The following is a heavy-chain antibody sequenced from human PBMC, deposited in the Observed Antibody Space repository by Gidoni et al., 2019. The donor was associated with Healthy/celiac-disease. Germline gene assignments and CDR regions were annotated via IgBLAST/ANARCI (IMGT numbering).Heavy chain of an antibody. J-gene: IGHJ6*02. CDR1: GFTFSSYS. Sequence: EVQLVESGGGLVKPGGSLRLSCAASGFTFSSYSMNWVRQAPGKGLEWVSSISSSSSYIYYADSVKGRFTISRDNAKNSLYLQMNSLRAEDTAVYYCARSDDQLLWSPNFMDVWGQGTTVTVSS. CDR2: ISSSSSYI. V-gene: IGHV3-21*01. CDR3: ARSDDQLLWSPNFMDV. D-gene: IGHD2-2*01.